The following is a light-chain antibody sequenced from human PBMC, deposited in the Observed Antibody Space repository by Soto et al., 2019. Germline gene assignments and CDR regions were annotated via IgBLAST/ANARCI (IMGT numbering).Light chain of an antibody. CDR1: QSLVHSDGIAY. CDR3: MQGTHWPIT. CDR2: KVS. J-gene: IGKJ5*01. Sequence: DVVMTQSPLCLTVTLGQPASISRPSNQSLVHSDGIAYFSWYQQRPGRSPRRLIYKVSNRDSGVPARFSGSGSGTDFALKISRVEAEDVGVYYCMQGTHWPITFGQGTRLEIK. V-gene: IGKV2-30*02.